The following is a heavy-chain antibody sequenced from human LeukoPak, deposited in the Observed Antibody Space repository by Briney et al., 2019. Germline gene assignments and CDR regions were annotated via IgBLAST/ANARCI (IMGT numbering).Heavy chain of an antibody. CDR3: AKVSGYCTNGVCYTHDY. V-gene: IGHV3-23*01. D-gene: IGHD2-8*01. CDR2: LSGSGGSI. J-gene: IGHJ4*02. CDR1: GFTFSSYA. Sequence: GGSLRLSCAASGFTFSSYAMSWVRQAPGKGLEWVSTLSGSGGSIYYADSVKGRFTISRDNSKTTLYLQMNSLRAEDTAVYYCAKVSGYCTNGVCYTHDYWGQGTLVTVSS.